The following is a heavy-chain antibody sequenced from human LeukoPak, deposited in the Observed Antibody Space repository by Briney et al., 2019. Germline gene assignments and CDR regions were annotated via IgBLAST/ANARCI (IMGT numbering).Heavy chain of an antibody. V-gene: IGHV3-23*01. Sequence: GASLRLSCAASGFSVSTYAMSWVRQAPGKGLEWVSTISGDGTTEYYADSVKGRFAISRDTSSNTLYLQLNRLRLDDTAIYFCAKEWRCSSSWYQHYFDSWGQGTLVTVSS. J-gene: IGHJ4*02. D-gene: IGHD6-13*01. CDR2: ISGDGTTE. CDR3: AKEWRCSSSWYQHYFDS. CDR1: GFSVSTYA.